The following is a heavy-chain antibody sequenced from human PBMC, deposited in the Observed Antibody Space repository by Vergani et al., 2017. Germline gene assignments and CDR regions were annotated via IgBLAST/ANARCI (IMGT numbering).Heavy chain of an antibody. Sequence: QVQLQESGPGLVKSSETLSLTCSVSFDSIRNLYCNWIRQPPGKGLEWIGSIHYSENTNYNPSLKTRVTISVDTSKNQFSLTLTSVTAAGTAVYSCASGTHSGQSADRWGQGILVTVTS. CDR1: FDSIRNLY. CDR3: ASGTHSGQSADR. D-gene: IGHD6-19*01. J-gene: IGHJ5*02. V-gene: IGHV4-59*11. CDR2: IHYSENT.